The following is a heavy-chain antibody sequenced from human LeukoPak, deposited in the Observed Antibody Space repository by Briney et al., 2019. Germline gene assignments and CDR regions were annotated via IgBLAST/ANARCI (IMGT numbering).Heavy chain of an antibody. CDR3: ARTREQWQVLDY. CDR2: ISHEGSYQ. J-gene: IGHJ4*02. D-gene: IGHD6-19*01. CDR1: GFTFSSYG. V-gene: IGHV3-30*03. Sequence: GGSLRLSCAASGFTFSSYGIHWVRQAPGKGLEWVAVISHEGSYQYYADSVKGRFTISRDNSKNMVFLQMNSLSAEDTAVYYCARTREQWQVLDYWGQGTLVTVSS.